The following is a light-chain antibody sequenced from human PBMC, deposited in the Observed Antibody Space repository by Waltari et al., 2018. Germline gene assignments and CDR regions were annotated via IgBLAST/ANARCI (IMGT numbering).Light chain of an antibody. J-gene: IGLJ1*01. CDR1: SSAVGCYNS. CDR3: SSYTSSSTLV. CDR2: DVN. V-gene: IGLV2-14*03. Sequence: QSALTQPASVSGSPGPSITISCTGTSSAVGCYNSVSWYQQHPGKAPKLMIYDVNNRPSGVSIRFSGSKSGNTVSLTISGLQTEDEADYYCSSYTSSSTLVFGTGTKVTVL.